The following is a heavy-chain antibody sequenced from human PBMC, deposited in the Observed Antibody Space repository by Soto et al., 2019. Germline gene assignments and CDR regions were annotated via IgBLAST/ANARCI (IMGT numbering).Heavy chain of an antibody. CDR3: ARAGDTAMARYYYGMDV. Sequence: ASVKVSCKASGYTFTSYGISWVRQAPGQGLEWMGWISAYNGNTNYAQKLQGRVTMTTDTSTSTAYMELRSLRSDDTAVYYRARAGDTAMARYYYGMDVWGQGTTVTVPS. CDR1: GYTFTSYG. V-gene: IGHV1-18*01. CDR2: ISAYNGNT. D-gene: IGHD5-18*01. J-gene: IGHJ6*02.